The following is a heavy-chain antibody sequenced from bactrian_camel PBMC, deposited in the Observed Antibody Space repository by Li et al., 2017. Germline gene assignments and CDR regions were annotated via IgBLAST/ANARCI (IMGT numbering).Heavy chain of an antibody. Sequence: HVQLVESGGGSVQAGGSLRLSCTASGSTVVALHTAWYRQAPGKEREGVARIATGSGNTYYADSVKGRFTISQDNAKNTVYLQMNSLKPEDTAMYYCAARYGGAEYGAERWLEPYEYNYWGQGTQVTVS. CDR2: IATGSGNT. D-gene: IGHD5*01. CDR1: GSTVVALH. V-gene: IGHV3S63*01. J-gene: IGHJ4*01. CDR3: AARYGGAEYGAERWLEPYEYNY.